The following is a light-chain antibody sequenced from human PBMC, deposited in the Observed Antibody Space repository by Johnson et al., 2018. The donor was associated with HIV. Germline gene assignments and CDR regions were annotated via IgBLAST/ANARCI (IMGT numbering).Light chain of an antibody. V-gene: IGLV1-51*01. J-gene: IGLJ1*01. CDR3: GTWDSSRSAWV. CDR1: SSNIGNNY. Sequence: QSVLTQPPSVSADPGQKVTISCSGSSSNIGNNYVSWYQQLPGTAHKLLIYDNNKRPSGIPDRFSGSKSGTSATLGITGLQTGDEADYYCGTWDSSRSAWVFGTGTKVTVL. CDR2: DNN.